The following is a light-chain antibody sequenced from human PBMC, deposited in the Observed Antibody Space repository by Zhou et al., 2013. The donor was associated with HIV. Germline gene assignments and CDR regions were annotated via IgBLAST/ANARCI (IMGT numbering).Light chain of an antibody. CDR3: QQYGDFPVT. Sequence: EIVLTQSPGTLSLSPGQRATLSCKSSQSVSASYLAWYQKKPGQAPRLVVYGASKRATDIPDRFGGSGSETDFVLTISRVQTEDFGLYYCQQYGDFPVTFGQGTR. CDR1: QSVSASY. V-gene: IGKV3-20*01. CDR2: GAS. J-gene: IGKJ5*01.